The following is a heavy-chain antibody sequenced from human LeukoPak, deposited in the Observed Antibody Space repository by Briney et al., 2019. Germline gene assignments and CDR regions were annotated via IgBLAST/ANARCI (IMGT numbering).Heavy chain of an antibody. V-gene: IGHV4-38-2*02. CDR2: IYHSGST. D-gene: IGHD6-6*01. Sequence: PSETLSLTCAVSGYSISSGYYWGWIRQPPGKGLEWIGSIYHSGSTNYNPSLKSRVTISVDTSKNQFSLKLSSVTAADTAVYYCAREAARLFDYWGQGTLVTVSS. CDR1: GYSISSGYY. CDR3: AREAARLFDY. J-gene: IGHJ4*02.